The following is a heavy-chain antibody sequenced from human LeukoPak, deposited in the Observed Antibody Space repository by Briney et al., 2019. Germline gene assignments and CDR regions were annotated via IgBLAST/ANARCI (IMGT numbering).Heavy chain of an antibody. Sequence: SETLSLTCAVYGGSFSGYYWSWIRQPPGKGLEWIGEINHSGSTNYNPSLKSRVTISVDTSKNQFSLKLSSVTAADTAVYYCARGRLYYDFWSGSTNGFDPWGQGTLVTVSS. V-gene: IGHV4-34*01. J-gene: IGHJ5*02. D-gene: IGHD3-3*01. CDR3: ARGRLYYDFWSGSTNGFDP. CDR2: INHSGST. CDR1: GGSFSGYY.